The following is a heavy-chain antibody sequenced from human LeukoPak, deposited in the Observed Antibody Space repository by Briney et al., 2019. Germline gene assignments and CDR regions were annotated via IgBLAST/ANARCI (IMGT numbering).Heavy chain of an antibody. Sequence: PSETLSLTCTVSGGSITSRSYYWGWIRQPPGKGLEWIGNIYYIGSPYYNPFLKSRGTISVDTSKTHFSLKLSSVTAADTAVYYCARLPLVSPGCDYWGQGTLVTVSS. CDR2: IYYIGSP. D-gene: IGHD2-2*01. J-gene: IGHJ4*02. CDR1: GGSITSRSYY. V-gene: IGHV4-39*02. CDR3: ARLPLVSPGCDY.